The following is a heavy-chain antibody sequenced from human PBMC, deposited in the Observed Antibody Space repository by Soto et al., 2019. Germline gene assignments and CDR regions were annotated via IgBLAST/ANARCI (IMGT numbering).Heavy chain of an antibody. Sequence: PSETLSLTCTVSGGSISSSSYYWGWIRQPPGKGLEWIGSIYYSGSTYYNPSLKSRVTISVDTSKNQFSLKLSSVTAADTAVYYCRGSDFGYFQYWGQGTLVTVSS. V-gene: IGHV4-39*01. CDR3: RGSDFGYFQY. CDR2: IYYSGST. J-gene: IGHJ1*01. D-gene: IGHD2-21*01. CDR1: GGSISSSSYY.